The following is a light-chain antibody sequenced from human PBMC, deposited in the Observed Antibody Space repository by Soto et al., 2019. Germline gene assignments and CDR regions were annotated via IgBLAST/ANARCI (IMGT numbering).Light chain of an antibody. Sequence: EIVLTQSPATLSLSPGERATLSCRASQSVSSYFAWYQQKPGQAPRLLIYDASNRATGIPDRFSGSGSGTDFTLTISSLEPEDFAVYYCQQRSNWPLYTFGQGTKLEIK. CDR1: QSVSSY. V-gene: IGKV3-11*01. CDR2: DAS. J-gene: IGKJ2*01. CDR3: QQRSNWPLYT.